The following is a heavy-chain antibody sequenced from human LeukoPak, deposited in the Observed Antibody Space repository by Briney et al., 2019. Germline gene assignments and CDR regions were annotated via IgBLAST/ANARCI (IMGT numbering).Heavy chain of an antibody. CDR3: ARGRLGTGYKMIAF. J-gene: IGHJ4*02. CDR2: INHSGTMI. CDR1: GFTFSSYE. V-gene: IGHV3-48*03. D-gene: IGHD3/OR15-3a*01. Sequence: GGSLRLSCAASGFTFSSYEMNSVRQAPGKGLEWISYINHSGTMIYYADSVKGRFTISRDNAKSSLYLQMKSLRAEDTAHYYCARGRLGTGYKMIAFWGQGTLVTVSS.